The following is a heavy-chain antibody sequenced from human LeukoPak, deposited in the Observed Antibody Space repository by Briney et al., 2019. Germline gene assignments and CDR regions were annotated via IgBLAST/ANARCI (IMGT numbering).Heavy chain of an antibody. CDR2: INAGNGNT. CDR1: GYTFTSYA. J-gene: IGHJ4*02. Sequence: ASVKVSCKASGYTFTSYAMHWVRQAPGQRLEWVGWINAGNGNTKYSQKFQGRVTITRDTSASTAYMELSSLRSEDTAVYYCARGTSDYGGIDYWGQGTLVTVSS. CDR3: ARGTSDYGGIDY. V-gene: IGHV1-3*01. D-gene: IGHD4-23*01.